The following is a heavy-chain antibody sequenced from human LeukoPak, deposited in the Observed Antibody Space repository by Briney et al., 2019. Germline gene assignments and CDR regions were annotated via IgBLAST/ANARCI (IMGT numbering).Heavy chain of an antibody. J-gene: IGHJ4*02. CDR2: ISSSSSYI. CDR1: GFTFSSHS. CDR3: ARDQSDILTPYYYDY. D-gene: IGHD3-9*01. Sequence: GGFLRLSCAASGFTFSSHSLNWVRQAPGKGLEWVSSISSSSSYIYYADSVKGRFTISRDNAKNSLYLQLNSLRAEDTAVYYCARDQSDILTPYYYDYWGQGTLVTVSS. V-gene: IGHV3-21*01.